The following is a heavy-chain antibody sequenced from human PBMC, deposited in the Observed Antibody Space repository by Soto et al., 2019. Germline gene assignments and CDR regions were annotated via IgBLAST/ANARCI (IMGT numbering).Heavy chain of an antibody. CDR1: GYTFTSYD. V-gene: IGHV1-8*01. J-gene: IGHJ5*02. CDR3: ARLTQAYAVA. CDR2: MNPNSGNT. Sequence: QVQLVQSGAEVKKPGASVKVSCKASGYTFTSYDINWVRLATGQGLEWMGWMNPNSGNTAYAQKFKGRVTRPRKTSMSTAYMELSSLGSEATAVSYCARLTQAYAVAWGQGTLVTVSS. D-gene: IGHD6-19*01.